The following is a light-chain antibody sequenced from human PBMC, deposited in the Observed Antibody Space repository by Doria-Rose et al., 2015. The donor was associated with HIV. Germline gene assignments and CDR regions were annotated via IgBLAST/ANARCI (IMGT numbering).Light chain of an antibody. CDR1: QSLVNSDGKTY. Sequence: TQSPLSLSVTPGQPASISCRSSQSLVNSDGKTYLYWYLQKPGQSPQLLIYEDSNRFSGVPQRFSGSGSGTDFTMKISRVEPEDFGVYYCMQTILLPFTFGPGTTVDIK. J-gene: IGKJ3*01. CDR3: MQTILLPFT. V-gene: IGKV2D-29*02. CDR2: EDS.